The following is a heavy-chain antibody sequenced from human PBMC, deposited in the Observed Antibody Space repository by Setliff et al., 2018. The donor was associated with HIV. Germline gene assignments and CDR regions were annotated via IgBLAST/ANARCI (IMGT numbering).Heavy chain of an antibody. V-gene: IGHV4-59*08. CDR3: VHSLLGAPMVDY. Sequence: SGTLSLTCTVSGGSISGYYWNWIRQPPGKGLEWIGYISHSGSTIYSPSLKSRVIISIDTSKNQFSLRLNSVTAADTAMYYCVHSLLGAPMVDYWGQGTLVTVSS. J-gene: IGHJ4*02. D-gene: IGHD3-16*01. CDR1: GGSISGYY. CDR2: ISHSGST.